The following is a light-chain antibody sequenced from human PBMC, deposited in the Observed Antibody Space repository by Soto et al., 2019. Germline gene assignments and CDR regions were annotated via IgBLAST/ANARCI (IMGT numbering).Light chain of an antibody. CDR3: QQYTSYST. Sequence: DIQMTQSPSTLSASVGDRVTITCRASQSISSWLAWYQQKPGRAPKLLIDKASSLESGVPSRFSVSGSGTEFTLTISSLQPDDFATYYCQQYTSYSTFGQGTKVEIK. V-gene: IGKV1-5*03. CDR2: KAS. J-gene: IGKJ1*01. CDR1: QSISSW.